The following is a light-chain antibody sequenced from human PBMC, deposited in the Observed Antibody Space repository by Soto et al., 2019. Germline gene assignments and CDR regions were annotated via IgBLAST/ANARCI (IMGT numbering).Light chain of an antibody. CDR1: STDVGGHKY. V-gene: IGLV2-14*01. Sequence: QSVLTQPASVSGSPGQSITISCTGTSTDVGGHKYVSWYQQYPGKAPKVMIYDVNNRPSGVSYRFSGSKSGNTASLTISGLQAEDEAAYYCSSYTSTGTLVVFGGGTKLTVL. CDR3: SSYTSTGTLVV. CDR2: DVN. J-gene: IGLJ2*01.